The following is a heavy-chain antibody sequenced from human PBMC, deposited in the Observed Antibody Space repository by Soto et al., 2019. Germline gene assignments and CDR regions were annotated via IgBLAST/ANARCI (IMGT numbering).Heavy chain of an antibody. V-gene: IGHV4-4*02. CDR2: VYRTGST. CDR3: ARVPTP. J-gene: IGHJ5*02. CDR1: GGSISTSNW. Sequence: SETLSLTCAVSGGSISTSNWWSWVRQPPGKGLEWIGEVYRTGSTFYNPSLKSRVTISLDRSKNQFSLKLSSVTAADTAVYFCARVPTPWGQGTLVTVSS.